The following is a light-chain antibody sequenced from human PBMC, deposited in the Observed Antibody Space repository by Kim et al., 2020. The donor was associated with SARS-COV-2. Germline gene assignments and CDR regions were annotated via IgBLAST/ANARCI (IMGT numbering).Light chain of an antibody. CDR1: QGISSY. V-gene: IGKV1-8*01. CDR2: AAS. Sequence: ASTGDRVTITCRASQGISSYLAWYQQKAGKAPKLLIYAASTLQSGVPSRFSGSGSGTDFTLTISCLQSEDFATYYCQQYYSHPRTFGQGTKVDIK. CDR3: QQYYSHPRT. J-gene: IGKJ1*01.